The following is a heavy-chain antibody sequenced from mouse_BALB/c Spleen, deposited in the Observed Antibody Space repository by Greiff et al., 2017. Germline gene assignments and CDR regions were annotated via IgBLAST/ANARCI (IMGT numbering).Heavy chain of an antibody. CDR3: ARTVVAPYYAMDY. Sequence: VQLQQSGPGLVKPSQSLSLTCTVTGYSITSDYAWNWIRQFPGNKLEWMGYISYSGSTSYNPSLKSRISITRDTSKNQFFLQLNSVTTEDTATYYCARTVVAPYYAMDYWGQGTSVTVSS. V-gene: IGHV3-2*02. CDR1: GYSITSDYA. J-gene: IGHJ4*01. CDR2: ISYSGST. D-gene: IGHD1-1*01.